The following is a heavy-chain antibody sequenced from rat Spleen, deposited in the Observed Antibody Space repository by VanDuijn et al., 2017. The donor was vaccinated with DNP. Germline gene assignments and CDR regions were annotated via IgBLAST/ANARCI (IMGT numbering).Heavy chain of an antibody. CDR2: ISYSGGT. V-gene: IGHV3-1*01. CDR3: ARWSDYFDY. Sequence: EVQLQVSGPGLVKPSQPLSLTCPVPGYSIPSNYWGWIRKFPGNKMEWVGHISYSGGTSYNPSLKSRISITRDTSKNQFFLHLNSVTTEDTATYYCARWSDYFDYWGQGVMVTVSS. J-gene: IGHJ2*01. CDR1: GYSIPSNY.